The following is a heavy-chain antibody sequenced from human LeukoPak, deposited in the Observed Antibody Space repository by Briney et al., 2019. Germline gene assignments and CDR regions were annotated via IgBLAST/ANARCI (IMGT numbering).Heavy chain of an antibody. D-gene: IGHD4-11*01. J-gene: IGHJ3*02. CDR3: ASSAPDYHDAFDI. CDR2: IYYSGST. Sequence: SETLSLTCTVSGGSISSGGYYWNWIRQPPGKGLEWIGYIYYSGSTYYNPSLKSRVTISVDTSKNQFSLKLSSVTAADTAVYYCASSAPDYHDAFDIWGQGTMVTVSS. CDR1: GGSISSGGYY. V-gene: IGHV4-30-4*08.